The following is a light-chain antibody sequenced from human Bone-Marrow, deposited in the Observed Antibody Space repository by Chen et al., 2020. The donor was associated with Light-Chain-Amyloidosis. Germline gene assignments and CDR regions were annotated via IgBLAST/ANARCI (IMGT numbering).Light chain of an antibody. CDR2: EAT. CDR1: SSDIGSYNH. J-gene: IGLJ3*02. CDR3: CSYAGSDTFV. Sequence: QSALTQPASVSASPGQSITISCTGNSSDIGSYNHVSWYQHHPGKAPNVLIYEATKRPSGVSSRFAGSKSVNTASLTSAWLLADDEASGYCCSYAGSDTFVFGGGTMLTVL. V-gene: IGLV2-23*02.